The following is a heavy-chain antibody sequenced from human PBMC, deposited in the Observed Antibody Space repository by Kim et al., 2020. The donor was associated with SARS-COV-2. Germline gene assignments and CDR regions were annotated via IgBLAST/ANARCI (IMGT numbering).Heavy chain of an antibody. D-gene: IGHD6-13*01. Sequence: ASVKVSCKASGYTFTGYYMHWVRQAPGQGLEWMGRINPNSGGTNYAQKFQGRVTMTRDTSISTAYMELSRLRSDDTAVYYCARGAAAGTLHEKDYWGQGTLVTVSS. CDR3: ARGAAAGTLHEKDY. CDR2: INPNSGGT. CDR1: GYTFTGYY. J-gene: IGHJ4*02. V-gene: IGHV1-2*06.